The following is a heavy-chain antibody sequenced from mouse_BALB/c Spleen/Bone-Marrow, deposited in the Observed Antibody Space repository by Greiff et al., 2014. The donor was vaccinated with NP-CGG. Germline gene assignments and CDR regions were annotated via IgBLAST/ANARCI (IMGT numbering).Heavy chain of an antibody. CDR2: IYYSGTI. Sequence: VQLQQSGPGLVKPSQTVSLTCTVTGISITTGNYRWSWIRQFPGNKLEWIGYIYYSGTITYNPSLTSRTTITRDTSKNQFFLEMNSLTAEDTATYYCALGSWFAYWGQGTLVTVSA. V-gene: IGHV3-5*02. CDR1: GISITTGNYR. CDR3: ALGSWFAY. J-gene: IGHJ3*01.